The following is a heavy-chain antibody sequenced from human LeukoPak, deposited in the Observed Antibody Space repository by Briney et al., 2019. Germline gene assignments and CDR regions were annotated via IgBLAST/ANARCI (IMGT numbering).Heavy chain of an antibody. J-gene: IGHJ4*02. V-gene: IGHV1-69*05. Sequence: SVKVSCKASGGTFSSYAISWVRQAPGQGLEWMGGIIPIFGTANYAQKFQGRVTITTDKSTSTAYMELSSLRSEDTAVYYCAVTYCSSTSCYTKNFDYWGQGTLVTVSS. D-gene: IGHD2-2*02. CDR2: IIPIFGTA. CDR3: AVTYCSSTSCYTKNFDY. CDR1: GGTFSSYA.